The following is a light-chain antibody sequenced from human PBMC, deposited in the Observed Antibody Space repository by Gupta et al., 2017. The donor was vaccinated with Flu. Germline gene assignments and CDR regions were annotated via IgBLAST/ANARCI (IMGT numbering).Light chain of an antibody. CDR1: QSVSSY. CDR3: QQRSNWPLT. J-gene: IGKJ4*01. Sequence: ENVLTQSPATLSLSPGERATLSCRASQSVSSYLAWYQQKPGQAPRLLIYDASNRANGIPARFSGSGSGTDFTLTISSLEPEDFAGYYCQQRSNWPLTFGGGTKVEIK. CDR2: DAS. V-gene: IGKV3-11*01.